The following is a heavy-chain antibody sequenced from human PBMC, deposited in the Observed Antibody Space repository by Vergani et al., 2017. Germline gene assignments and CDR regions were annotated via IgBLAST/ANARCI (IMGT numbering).Heavy chain of an antibody. CDR3: ARDPLGVFYYGSGSYLDY. Sequence: QVQLVQSGAEVKKPGASVKVSCKASGYTFTSYAMHWVRQAPGQRLEWMGWINTGNGNTKYSQKFQGRVTITRDTSASTAYMELSSLRAEYTAVYYCARDPLGVFYYGSGSYLDYGGQGTLVTVSS. D-gene: IGHD3-10*01. J-gene: IGHJ4*02. CDR2: INTGNGNT. CDR1: GYTFTSYA. V-gene: IGHV1-3*04.